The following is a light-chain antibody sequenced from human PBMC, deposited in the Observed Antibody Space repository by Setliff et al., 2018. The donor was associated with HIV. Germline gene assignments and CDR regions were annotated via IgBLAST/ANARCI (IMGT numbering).Light chain of an antibody. CDR3: SSYASGSTSLFV. CDR2: DVT. Sequence: QSALAQPASVSGSPGQSVTISCTGTSSDVGRYDYVSWYQQHPGKAPKPMIYDVTNRPSGVSNRFSGSKSGNTASLTISGLQAGDEADYYCSSYASGSTSLFVFGTGTKVTVL. J-gene: IGLJ1*01. CDR1: SSDVGRYDY. V-gene: IGLV2-14*03.